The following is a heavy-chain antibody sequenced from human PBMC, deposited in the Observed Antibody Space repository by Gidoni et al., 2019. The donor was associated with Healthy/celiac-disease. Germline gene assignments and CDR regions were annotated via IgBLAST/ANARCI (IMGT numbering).Heavy chain of an antibody. CDR2: IYYSGST. V-gene: IGHV4-59*01. Sequence: QVQLQESGPGLVKPSETLSLTCTVSGGSISSYYWSWIRQPPGKGLEWIGYIYYSGSTNYNPSLKSRVTISVDTSKTQFSLKLSSVPAADTAVYYCARVNEFWSGLNWFDPWGQGTLVTVSS. J-gene: IGHJ5*02. CDR3: ARVNEFWSGLNWFDP. D-gene: IGHD3-3*01. CDR1: GGSISSYY.